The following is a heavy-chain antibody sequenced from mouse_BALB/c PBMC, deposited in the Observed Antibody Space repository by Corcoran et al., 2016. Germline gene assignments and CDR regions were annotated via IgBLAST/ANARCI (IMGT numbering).Heavy chain of an antibody. CDR3: AAYYYGSSYNYWYFDV. J-gene: IGHJ1*01. Sequence: EVQLQQSGAELVKPGASVKLSCTASGFNIKDTYMHWVKQRPEQGLEWIGRIDPANGNTKYDPKFQGKATITADTSSNTAYLQLSSLTSEDPAVYYCAAYYYGSSYNYWYFDVWGAATTVTVSS. CDR1: GFNIKDTY. V-gene: IGHV14-3*02. CDR2: IDPANGNT. D-gene: IGHD1-1*01.